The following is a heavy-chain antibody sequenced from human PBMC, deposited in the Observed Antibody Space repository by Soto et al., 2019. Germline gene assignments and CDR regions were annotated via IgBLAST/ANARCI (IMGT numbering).Heavy chain of an antibody. V-gene: IGHV3-23*01. CDR1: GFTFSSYA. D-gene: IGHD2-15*01. Sequence: EVQLSESGGDLVQPGGSLRLSCTASGFTFSSYAMSWVRQAPGKGLEWVSVISTNDDSTNYADSVKGRFTISRDNSKNTLYLQMSSLRAEDTAVYYCAKTPQYCSGTSCYGGFFHYWGQGTLVTVSS. CDR2: ISTNDDST. J-gene: IGHJ4*02. CDR3: AKTPQYCSGTSCYGGFFHY.